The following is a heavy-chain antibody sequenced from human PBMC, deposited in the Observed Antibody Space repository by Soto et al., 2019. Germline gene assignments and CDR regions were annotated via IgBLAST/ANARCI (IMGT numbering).Heavy chain of an antibody. J-gene: IGHJ1*01. CDR3: AKDSGAEYFQH. CDR1: GFTFSSYG. V-gene: IGHV3-30*18. Sequence: QVQLVESGVGVVQPGRSLRLSCAASGFTFSSYGMHWVRQAPGKGLEWVEVISYDGSNKYYADSVKCRFTISRDNSKNALYLQMNSLRAEDTAVSYCAKDSGAEYFQHWGQGTLVTVSS. CDR2: ISYDGSNK.